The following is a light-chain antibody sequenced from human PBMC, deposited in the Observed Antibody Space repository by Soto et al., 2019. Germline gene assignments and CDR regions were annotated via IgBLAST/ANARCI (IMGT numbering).Light chain of an antibody. V-gene: IGKV1-39*01. CDR1: QSISTY. CDR2: AAS. J-gene: IGKJ2*01. CDR3: QQSYSTPPT. Sequence: DIQMTQSPSSLSASVGDRVTITCRASQSISTYLNWYQQKVGKAPQLLIYAASSLQRGVPSRFSGSGSGTDFTLNISSLKPEDFATYYRQQSYSTPPTFGQGTQLEIK.